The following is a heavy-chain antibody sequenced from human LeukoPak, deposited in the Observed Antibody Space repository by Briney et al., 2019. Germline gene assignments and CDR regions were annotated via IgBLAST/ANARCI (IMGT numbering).Heavy chain of an antibody. D-gene: IGHD6-6*01. CDR3: SREGRQLRSSWLDH. J-gene: IGHJ5*02. CDR1: GYTFTTYG. CDR2: ISAYNGKT. V-gene: IGHV1-18*01. Sequence: ASVKVSCKASGYTFTTYGINWVRQAPGQGLEWMGWISAYNGKTKYAQMFQGRVTMTPNTSTSTAYMELRSLRSEDTAIFFYSREGRQLRSSWLDHWGQGTLVTVSS.